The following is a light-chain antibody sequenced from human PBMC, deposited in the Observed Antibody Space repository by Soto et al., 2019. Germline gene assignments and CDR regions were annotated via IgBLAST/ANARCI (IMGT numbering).Light chain of an antibody. CDR3: QQYANSPPT. Sequence: EIVLTQSPGTLSLSPGERATLSCRASQSVSSTYLAWYQQKPGQAPRLLIYGTSTRATGIPDRFSGSGSGTDFTLTISRLEPEDFVVYSCQQYANSPPTFGQGTKLEIK. J-gene: IGKJ2*01. CDR2: GTS. CDR1: QSVSSTY. V-gene: IGKV3-20*01.